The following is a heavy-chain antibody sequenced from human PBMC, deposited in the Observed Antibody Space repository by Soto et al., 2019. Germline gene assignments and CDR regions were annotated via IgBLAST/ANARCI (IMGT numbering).Heavy chain of an antibody. J-gene: IGHJ4*02. CDR1: GGSLSSYY. CDR2: IYYSGST. D-gene: IGHD3-16*01. V-gene: IGHV4-59*01. CDR3: ARTWGSTNGY. Sequence: PSETLSLTCVVSGGSLSSYYWSWVRQPPGKGLEWIGYIYYSGSTNYNPSLKSRVTISVDTSKNQFSLKLSSVTAADTAVDYCARTWGSTNGYWGRGTLVTVSS.